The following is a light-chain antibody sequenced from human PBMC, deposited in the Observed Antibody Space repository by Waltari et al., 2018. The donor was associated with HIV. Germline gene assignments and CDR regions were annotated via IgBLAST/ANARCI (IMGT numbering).Light chain of an antibody. CDR3: SSYTSSSTLRV. CDR1: SSAVGAHTH. V-gene: IGLV2-14*03. J-gene: IGLJ1*01. Sequence: QSALTQPASVSGSPGQSITITCPGTSSAVGAHTHVSWYQQHPGKAPKLMIYDVSNRPSGVSNRFSGSKSGNTASLTISGLQAEDEADYYCSSYTSSSTLRVFGTGTKVTVL. CDR2: DVS.